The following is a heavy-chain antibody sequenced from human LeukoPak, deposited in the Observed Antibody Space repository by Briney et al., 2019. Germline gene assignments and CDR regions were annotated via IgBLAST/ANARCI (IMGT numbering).Heavy chain of an antibody. J-gene: IGHJ6*03. Sequence: GGSLRLSCAASGFTFSSYGMHWVRQAPGKGLEWVAFIRYDGSNKYYADSVKGRFTISRDNSKNTLYLQMNSLRAEDTAVYYCARVQLGELDRVYYYYYMDAWGKGTTVTVSS. V-gene: IGHV3-30*02. CDR3: ARVQLGELDRVYYYYYMDA. CDR1: GFTFSSYG. CDR2: IRYDGSNK. D-gene: IGHD3-10*01.